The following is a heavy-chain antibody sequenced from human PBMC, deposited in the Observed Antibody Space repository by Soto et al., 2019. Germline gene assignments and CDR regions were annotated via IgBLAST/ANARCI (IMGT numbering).Heavy chain of an antibody. V-gene: IGHV4-39*01. CDR1: GGYISSSSNH. CDR2: IYYSENT. D-gene: IGHD4-17*01. J-gene: IGHJ4*02. Sequence: SETLSLTSTVSGGYISSSSNHWGWIRQPPGKGLEWIGNIYYSENTYYNPSLKSRVTISVDTSKNQFSLRLTSVTAADTAVYYCATHPPYGPLDHWGQGTLVTVSS. CDR3: ATHPPYGPLDH.